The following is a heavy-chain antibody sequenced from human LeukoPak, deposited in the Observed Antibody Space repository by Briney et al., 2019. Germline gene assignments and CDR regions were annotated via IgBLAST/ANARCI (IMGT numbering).Heavy chain of an antibody. Sequence: GASVKVSCKASGYTFTSYGISWVRRAPGQGLEWMGWISAYNGNTNYAQKLQGRVTMTTDTSTSTAYMELRSLRSDDTAVYYCAREFTPISPGIVVVTAIHYYMDVRGKGTTVTVSS. D-gene: IGHD2-21*02. V-gene: IGHV1-18*01. J-gene: IGHJ6*03. CDR1: GYTFTSYG. CDR2: ISAYNGNT. CDR3: AREFTPISPGIVVVTAIHYYMDV.